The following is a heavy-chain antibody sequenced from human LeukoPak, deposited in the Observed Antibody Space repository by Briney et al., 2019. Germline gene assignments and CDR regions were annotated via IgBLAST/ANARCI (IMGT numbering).Heavy chain of an antibody. D-gene: IGHD3-22*01. CDR1: GFTFSSYS. V-gene: IGHV3-21*01. J-gene: IGHJ4*02. CDR3: ASEYYYDSSGYYYVSSYFDY. Sequence: GGSLRLSCAASGFTFSSYSMNWVRQAPGKGLEWVSSISSSSSYIYYADSVKGRFTISRDNAKNSLYLQMSSLRAEDTAAYYCASEYYYDSSGYYYVSSYFDYWGQGTLVTVSS. CDR2: ISSSSSYI.